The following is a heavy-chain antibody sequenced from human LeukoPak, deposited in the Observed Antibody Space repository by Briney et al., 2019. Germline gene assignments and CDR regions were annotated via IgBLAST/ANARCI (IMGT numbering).Heavy chain of an antibody. Sequence: SETLSLTCTVSGGSISSGDYYWSWIRQPPGKGLEWIGYIYYSGSTYYNPSLKSRVTISVDTSKNQFSLKLSSVTAADTAVYYCARGAYCGGDCYSGYYGMDVWGQGTTVTVSS. V-gene: IGHV4-30-4*01. CDR1: GGSISSGDYY. D-gene: IGHD2-21*02. CDR3: ARGAYCGGDCYSGYYGMDV. CDR2: IYYSGST. J-gene: IGHJ6*02.